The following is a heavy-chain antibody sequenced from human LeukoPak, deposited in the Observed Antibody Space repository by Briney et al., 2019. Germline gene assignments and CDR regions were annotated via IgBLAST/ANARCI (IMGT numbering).Heavy chain of an antibody. D-gene: IGHD3-10*01. CDR3: ARGSGHGSGSYSPFDY. Sequence: ASVKVSCKASGYTFTSYDINWVRQATGQGLEWMGIINPSGGSTSYAQKFQGRVTMTRDTSTSTVYMELSSLRSEDTAVYYCARGSGHGSGSYSPFDYWGQGTLVTVSS. J-gene: IGHJ4*02. CDR1: GYTFTSYD. CDR2: INPSGGST. V-gene: IGHV1-46*01.